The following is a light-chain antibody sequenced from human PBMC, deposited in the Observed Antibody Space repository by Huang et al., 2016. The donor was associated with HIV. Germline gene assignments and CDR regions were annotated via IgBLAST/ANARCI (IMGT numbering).Light chain of an antibody. J-gene: IGKJ2*01. CDR1: QSVRSNTY. Sequence: EIVLTQSPATLSLSPRERATLSCRASQSVRSNTYLAWYQQKPGQAPRLLIYGASSRATGIPDRFSGSGSGTDFTLTITRLEPEDSAVYYCQQYGSSPPYTFGQGTKLEIK. V-gene: IGKV3-20*01. CDR3: QQYGSSPPYT. CDR2: GAS.